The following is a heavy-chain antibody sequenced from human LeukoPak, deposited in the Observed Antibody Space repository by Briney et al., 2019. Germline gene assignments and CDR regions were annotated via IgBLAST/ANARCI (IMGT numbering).Heavy chain of an antibody. CDR3: AKDAREYLGPYYYGMDV. CDR1: GFTFNNYG. V-gene: IGHV3-30*18. Sequence: GGSLRLSCAASGFTFNNYGMHWVRQAPGKGLEWVAVISYDGSNKYYADSVKGRFTISRDNSKNTLYLQMNSLRVEDTAVYYCAKDAREYLGPYYYGMDVWGQGTTVTVSS. J-gene: IGHJ6*02. CDR2: ISYDGSNK. D-gene: IGHD2/OR15-2a*01.